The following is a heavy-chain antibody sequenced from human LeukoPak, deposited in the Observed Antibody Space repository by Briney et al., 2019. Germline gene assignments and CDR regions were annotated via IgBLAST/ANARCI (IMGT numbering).Heavy chain of an antibody. Sequence: GASVKVSCKASGYTFTSYGINWVRQAPGQGLEWMGWISVFNDNTNYAQKLQGRVTMTTDTSTSTAYMELRSLRSDDTAVYYCARGVKNYDFWSGYYLDYWGQGTLVTVSS. D-gene: IGHD3-3*01. CDR3: ARGVKNYDFWSGYYLDY. CDR1: GYTFTSYG. V-gene: IGHV1-18*01. J-gene: IGHJ4*02. CDR2: ISVFNDNT.